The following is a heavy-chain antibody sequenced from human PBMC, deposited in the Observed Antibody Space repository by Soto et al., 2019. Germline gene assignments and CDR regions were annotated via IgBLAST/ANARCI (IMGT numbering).Heavy chain of an antibody. CDR2: IRSGRDT. CDR1: GFTFSNYY. CDR3: AREETAWPLAYGLDV. Sequence: VGSLRLSGAVSGFTFSNYYIHWVSQAPGKGLEWVSSIRSGRDTFYADSVKGRFSISRDDATSSVSLQMNSLRGEDTAVYFCAREETAWPLAYGLDVWGQGTTVTVSS. J-gene: IGHJ6*02. V-gene: IGHV3-21*01. D-gene: IGHD2-21*02.